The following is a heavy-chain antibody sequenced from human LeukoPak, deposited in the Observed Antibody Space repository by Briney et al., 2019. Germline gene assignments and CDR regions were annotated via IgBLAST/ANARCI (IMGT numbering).Heavy chain of an antibody. V-gene: IGHV3-21*01. CDR1: GFTFTSYS. Sequence: PGGSPRLSCAASGFTFTSYSMNWVRQAPGKGLEWVSSITSSGTYIYYADSVRGRFTISRDNAKNSLYLQMNSLRAEDTAVYYCARDMGGYCSGGSCYSGWFDSWGQGTLVTVSS. CDR3: ARDMGGYCSGGSCYSGWFDS. D-gene: IGHD2-15*01. CDR2: ITSSGTYI. J-gene: IGHJ5*01.